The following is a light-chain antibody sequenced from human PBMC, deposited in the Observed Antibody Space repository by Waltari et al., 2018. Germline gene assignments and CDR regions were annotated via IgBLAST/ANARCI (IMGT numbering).Light chain of an antibody. CDR3: QESYSLSWT. CDR1: QSISNH. J-gene: IGKJ1*01. Sequence: IQLTHSPSSLSASVGDRVTITCGESQSISNHVNWYHQKPGKAPKLLIYAASSLQSGVPSRFRGSSSGTDFTLTISSLQLEDAATYYCQESYSLSWTFGQGTKVEIK. V-gene: IGKV1-39*01. CDR2: AAS.